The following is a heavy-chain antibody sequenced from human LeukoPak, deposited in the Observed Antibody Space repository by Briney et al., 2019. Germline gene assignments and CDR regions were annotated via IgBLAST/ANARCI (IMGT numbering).Heavy chain of an antibody. V-gene: IGHV1-46*01. D-gene: IGHD3-22*01. CDR1: GYTFTSYY. J-gene: IGHJ6*03. CDR2: INPSGGST. Sequence: ASVKVSCKASGYTFTSYYMHWVRQAPGQGLEWMGIINPSGGSTSYAQKFQGRVAITADESTSTTYMELSSLRSEDTAVYYCARSSGYYSSLFYMHVWGKGTTVTVSS. CDR3: ARSSGYYSSLFYMHV.